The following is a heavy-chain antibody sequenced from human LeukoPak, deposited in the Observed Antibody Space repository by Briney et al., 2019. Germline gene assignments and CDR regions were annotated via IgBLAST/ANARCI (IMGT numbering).Heavy chain of an antibody. CDR1: GGSFSGYY. Sequence: SETLSLTCAVYGGSFSGYYWSWIRQPPGKGLDWIGEINHSGSTNYNPSLKSRVTISVDTSKNQFSLKLSSVTAADTAVYYCARGGRYSYGYVWFDPWGQGTLVTVSS. J-gene: IGHJ5*02. V-gene: IGHV4-34*01. CDR2: INHSGST. CDR3: ARGGRYSYGYVWFDP. D-gene: IGHD5-18*01.